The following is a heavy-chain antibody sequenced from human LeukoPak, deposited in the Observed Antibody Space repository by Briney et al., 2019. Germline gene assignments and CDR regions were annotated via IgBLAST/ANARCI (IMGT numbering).Heavy chain of an antibody. CDR2: IIPIFGTA. CDR1: GGTFSSYA. CDR3: ARELERWLQPVYGMDV. Sequence: GASVKVSCKASGGTFSSYAISWVRQAPGQGLEWMGGIIPIFGTANYAQKFQGRVTITAGESTSTAYMELSSLRSEDTAVYYCARELERWLQPVYGMDVWGQGTTVTVSS. D-gene: IGHD5-24*01. J-gene: IGHJ6*02. V-gene: IGHV1-69*13.